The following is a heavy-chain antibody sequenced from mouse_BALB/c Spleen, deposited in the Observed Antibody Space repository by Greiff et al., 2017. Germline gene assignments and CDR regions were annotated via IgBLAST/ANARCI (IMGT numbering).Heavy chain of an antibody. D-gene: IGHD2-1*01. CDR3: ARKNGNYGYYAMDY. CDR2: ISSGGST. Sequence: EVQLVESGGGFVKPGGSLKLSCAASGFTFSSYAMSWVRQTPEKRLEWVASISSGGSTYYPDSVKGRFTISRDNARNILYLQMSSLRSEDTAMYYCARKNGNYGYYAMDYWGQGTSVTVSS. CDR1: GFTFSSYA. V-gene: IGHV5-6-5*01. J-gene: IGHJ4*01.